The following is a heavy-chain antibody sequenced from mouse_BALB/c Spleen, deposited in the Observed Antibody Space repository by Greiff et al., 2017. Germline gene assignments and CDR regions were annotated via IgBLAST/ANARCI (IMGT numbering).Heavy chain of an antibody. D-gene: IGHD2-4*01. Sequence: DVKLVESGGGLVQPGGSLKLSCAASGFTFSSYTMSWVRQTPEKRLEWVAYISNGGGSTYYPDTVKGRFTISRDNAKNTLYLQMSSLKSEDTAMYYCARHDYDYLDYWGQGTTLTVSS. CDR2: ISNGGGST. V-gene: IGHV5-12-2*01. CDR1: GFTFSSYT. J-gene: IGHJ2*01. CDR3: ARHDYDYLDY.